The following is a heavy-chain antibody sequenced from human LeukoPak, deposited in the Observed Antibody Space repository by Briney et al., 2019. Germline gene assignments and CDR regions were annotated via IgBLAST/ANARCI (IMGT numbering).Heavy chain of an antibody. D-gene: IGHD3-22*01. CDR2: FDPEDGET. V-gene: IGHV1-24*01. CDR3: ATTTMIVVVTPYYFDY. CDR1: GYTLTELS. J-gene: IGHJ4*02. Sequence: EASVTVSCTVSGYTLTELSMHWVRQAPGKGLEWMGGFDPEDGETIYAQKFQGRVTMTEDTSTDTAYMELSSLRSEDTAVYYCATTTMIVVVTPYYFDYWGQGTLVTVSS.